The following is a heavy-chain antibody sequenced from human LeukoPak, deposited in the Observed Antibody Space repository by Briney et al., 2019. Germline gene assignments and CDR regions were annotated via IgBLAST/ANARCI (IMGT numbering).Heavy chain of an antibody. V-gene: IGHV3-33*01. CDR2: IWHDASNK. J-gene: IGHJ5*02. CDR3: ARDRGQLSNWFDP. D-gene: IGHD2-2*01. Sequence: GGSLRLSCTASGFTFSSYGMHWVRQAPGKGLEWVAIIWHDASNKYYADSVKGRFTISRDNSKNTMYLEMNSLRAEDTAVYYCARDRGQLSNWFDPWGQGTLVTVSS. CDR1: GFTFSSYG.